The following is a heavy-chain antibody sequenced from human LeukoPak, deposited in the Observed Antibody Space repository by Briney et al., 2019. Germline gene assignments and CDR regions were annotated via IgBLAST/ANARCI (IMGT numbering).Heavy chain of an antibody. D-gene: IGHD3-3*01. CDR1: GSSTSSSNYY. Sequence: PSETLSLTCTVSGSSTSSSNYYWGWIRQPPGKGLEWIGGIHYSGNTYYNPSLKSRVTISVDTSKNQFSLKLSSVTAADTAVYYCARLGAGPTYYDFWSGYSSFYFDYWGQGTLVTVSS. J-gene: IGHJ4*02. V-gene: IGHV4-39*01. CDR2: IHYSGNT. CDR3: ARLGAGPTYYDFWSGYSSFYFDY.